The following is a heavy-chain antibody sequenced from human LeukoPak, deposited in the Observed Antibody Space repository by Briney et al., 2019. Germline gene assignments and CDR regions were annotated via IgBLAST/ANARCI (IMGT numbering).Heavy chain of an antibody. Sequence: SETLSLTCAVYGGSFSGYYWSWIRQHPGKGLEWIGEINYSGSTNYDPSLKSRVTISVDTSKNQFSLKLSSVSAADTAVYYCARGRGSSSWYTFDYWGQGTLVTVSS. CDR2: INYSGST. V-gene: IGHV4-34*01. J-gene: IGHJ4*02. CDR1: GGSFSGYY. CDR3: ARGRGSSSWYTFDY. D-gene: IGHD6-13*01.